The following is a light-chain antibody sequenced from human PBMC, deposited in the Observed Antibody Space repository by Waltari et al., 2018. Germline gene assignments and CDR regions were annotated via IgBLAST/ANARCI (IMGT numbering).Light chain of an antibody. Sequence: DIQMTQSPSILSASIGDRVTITCRASQNINIWLAWYQHKPEKGPRLLIYKASTLERGVSSRFSGSGTGTNFSLNITSLQPDDSATYYCQQYDTFLGTFGQGTRLDI. CDR1: QNINIW. V-gene: IGKV1-5*03. J-gene: IGKJ1*01. CDR2: KAS. CDR3: QQYDTFLGT.